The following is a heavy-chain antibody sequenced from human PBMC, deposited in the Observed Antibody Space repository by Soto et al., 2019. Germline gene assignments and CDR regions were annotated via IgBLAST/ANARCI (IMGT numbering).Heavy chain of an antibody. Sequence: EVQLVESGGGLVKPGGSLRLSCAASGFTFSSYSMNWVRQAPGKGLEWVSSISSRSAYISYADSVKGRFTISRDNAKDSLSLKTNSLRAEDTATYYCARDPPRIWGYGRHVWGQGTTVIVSS. CDR3: ARDPPRIWGYGRHV. V-gene: IGHV3-21*06. J-gene: IGHJ6*02. CDR1: GFTFSSYS. D-gene: IGHD3-10*01. CDR2: ISSRSAYI.